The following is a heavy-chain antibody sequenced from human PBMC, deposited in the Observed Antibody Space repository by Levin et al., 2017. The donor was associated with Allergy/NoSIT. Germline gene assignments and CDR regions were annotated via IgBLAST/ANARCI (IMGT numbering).Heavy chain of an antibody. V-gene: IGHV1-18*01. Sequence: ASVKVSCKASGYTFTSYGISWVRQAPGQGLEWMGWISGYNGYANYAQKLQGRVTMTTDTSTSTVYMELRSLRPDDTAVYYCARQIFGLVIEYFDYWGQGTLVTVSS. D-gene: IGHD3/OR15-3a*01. CDR3: ARQIFGLVIEYFDY. CDR1: GYTFTSYG. CDR2: ISGYNGYA. J-gene: IGHJ4*02.